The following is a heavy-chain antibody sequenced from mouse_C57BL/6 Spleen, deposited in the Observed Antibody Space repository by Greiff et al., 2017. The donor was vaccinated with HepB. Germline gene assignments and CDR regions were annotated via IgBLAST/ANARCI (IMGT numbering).Heavy chain of an antibody. CDR2: IWSGGST. J-gene: IGHJ2*01. CDR1: GFSLNSYG. CDR3: ASNGDYDYDGYFDY. D-gene: IGHD2-4*01. Sequence: VQLVESGPGLVQPSQSLSITCTVSGFSLNSYGVHWVRQSPGKGLEWLGVIWSGGSTDYNAAFISRLSISKDNSKSQVFFKMNSLQADDTAIYYCASNGDYDYDGYFDYWGQGTTLTVSS. V-gene: IGHV2-2*01.